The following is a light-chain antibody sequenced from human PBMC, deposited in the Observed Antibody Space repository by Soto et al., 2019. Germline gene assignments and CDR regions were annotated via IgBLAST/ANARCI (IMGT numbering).Light chain of an antibody. CDR2: DAS. J-gene: IGKJ2*01. CDR3: QHRVNLPYT. Sequence: DIVLTQSPATLSLSPGERATLSCRASQDINYFLGWYQHKPGQAPRLLIYDASNRATGTPARFRGSGSGTDFTLTISTLEPEDFESVYYCQHRVNLPYTFGQGTRLDIK. CDR1: QDINYF. V-gene: IGKV3-11*01.